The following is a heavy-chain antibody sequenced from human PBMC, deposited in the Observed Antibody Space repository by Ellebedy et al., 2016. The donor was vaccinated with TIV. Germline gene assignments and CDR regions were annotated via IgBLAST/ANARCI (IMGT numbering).Heavy chain of an antibody. Sequence: ASVKVSCXASGYTFTGYYMHWVRQAPGQGLEWMGWINPNSGGTNYAQKFQGRVTMTRDTSISTAYMELSRLRSDDTAVYYCARVQGGNWPPTFDYWGQGTLVTVSS. J-gene: IGHJ4*02. D-gene: IGHD1-1*01. CDR1: GYTFTGYY. CDR3: ARVQGGNWPPTFDY. CDR2: INPNSGGT. V-gene: IGHV1-2*02.